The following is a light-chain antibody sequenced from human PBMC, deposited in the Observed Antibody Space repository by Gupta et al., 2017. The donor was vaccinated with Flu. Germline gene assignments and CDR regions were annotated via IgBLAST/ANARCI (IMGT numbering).Light chain of an antibody. CDR2: WAS. Sequence: DIVMTQSQDSLAVSLGERATINCKSSQSGLDSSNNKNYLAWYQQKPGQPPKLLIYWASTRESGVPDRFSGSGSGTDFTLTISSLQAEDVAVFYCQQDNSTPFTFGGGTKVEIK. J-gene: IGKJ4*01. CDR1: QSGLDSSNNKNY. CDR3: QQDNSTPFT. V-gene: IGKV4-1*01.